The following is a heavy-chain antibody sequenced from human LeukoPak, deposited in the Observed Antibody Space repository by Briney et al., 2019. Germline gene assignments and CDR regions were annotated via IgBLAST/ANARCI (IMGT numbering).Heavy chain of an antibody. CDR3: ARDLSIAAAGISYYYYMDV. V-gene: IGHV1-69*05. J-gene: IGHJ6*03. CDR2: IIPIFGTA. D-gene: IGHD6-13*01. Sequence: GASVKVSCKASGYTFTGYYMHWVRQAPGQGLEWMGGIIPIFGTANYAQKLQGRVTITTDESTSTAYMELSSLRSEDTAVYYCARDLSIAAAGISYYYYMDVWGKGTTVTVSS. CDR1: GYTFTGYY.